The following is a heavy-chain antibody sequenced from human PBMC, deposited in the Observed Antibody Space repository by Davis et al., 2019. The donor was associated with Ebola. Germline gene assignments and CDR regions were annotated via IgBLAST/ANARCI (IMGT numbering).Heavy chain of an antibody. CDR3: ARDIGQWLVS. V-gene: IGHV1-2*06. D-gene: IGHD6-19*01. CDR2: INPNSGGT. Sequence: AASVKVSCKASRNTFTTYYMHWMRQAPGQGLEWMGRINPNSGGTDYAQTFQGRVTMTRDTSISTAYMELSGLRSDDTAVYYCARDIGQWLVSWGQGTLVTVSS. J-gene: IGHJ4*02. CDR1: RNTFTTYY.